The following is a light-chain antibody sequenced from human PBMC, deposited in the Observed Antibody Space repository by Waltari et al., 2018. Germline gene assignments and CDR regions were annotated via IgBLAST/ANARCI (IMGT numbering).Light chain of an antibody. CDR2: DAS. J-gene: IGKJ4*01. CDR3: QQRHNWPLT. Sequence: EIVLTQSPATLSLSPGEGATLSCRASESVRSYLAWYQQNPGQAPRLLLYDASNRASGIPARFSGSGSGTDFSLSISSLEPEDFAVYYCQQRHNWPLTFGGGTKVEIK. CDR1: ESVRSY. V-gene: IGKV3-11*01.